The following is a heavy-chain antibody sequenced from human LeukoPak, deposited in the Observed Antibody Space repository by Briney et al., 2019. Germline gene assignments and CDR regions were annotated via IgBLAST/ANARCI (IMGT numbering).Heavy chain of an antibody. CDR3: ARDDATGIAVAGFQPYYGMDV. V-gene: IGHV3-7*01. Sequence: GGSLRLSCAASGFTFSSYWMSWVRQAPGKGLEWVANIKQDGSEKYYVDSVKGRFTISRDNAKNSLYLQMNSLRAEDTAVYYCARDDATGIAVAGFQPYYGMDVWGQGTTVTVSS. CDR2: IKQDGSEK. D-gene: IGHD6-19*01. CDR1: GFTFSSYW. J-gene: IGHJ6*02.